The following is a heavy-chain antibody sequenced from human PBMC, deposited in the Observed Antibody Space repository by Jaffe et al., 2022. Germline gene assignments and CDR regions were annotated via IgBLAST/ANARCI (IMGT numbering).Heavy chain of an antibody. J-gene: IGHJ3*02. CDR1: GYTLTELS. CDR3: ATARLGYCSGGSCLHAFDI. V-gene: IGHV1-24*01. D-gene: IGHD2-15*01. CDR2: FDPEDGET. Sequence: QVQLVQSGAEVKKPGASVKVSCKVSGYTLTELSMHWVRQAPGKGLEWMGGFDPEDGETIYAQKFQGRVTMTEDTSTDTAYMELSSLRSEDTAVYYCATARLGYCSGGSCLHAFDIWGQGTMVTVSS.